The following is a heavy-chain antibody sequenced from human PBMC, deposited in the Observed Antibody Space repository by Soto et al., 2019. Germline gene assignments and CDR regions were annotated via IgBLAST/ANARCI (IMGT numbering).Heavy chain of an antibody. CDR1: GFTFITYS. Sequence: PGGSLRLSCAASGFTFITYSLTWVRQAPGKGLEWVASIGSSSNYIYYADSVKGRFTISRDNAKNSLFLQMNSLRAEDTAVYYCATLTYCSSASCPNYYYVMDVWGQGTTVTVSS. V-gene: IGHV3-21*06. J-gene: IGHJ6*02. D-gene: IGHD2-2*01. CDR3: ATLTYCSSASCPNYYYVMDV. CDR2: IGSSSNYI.